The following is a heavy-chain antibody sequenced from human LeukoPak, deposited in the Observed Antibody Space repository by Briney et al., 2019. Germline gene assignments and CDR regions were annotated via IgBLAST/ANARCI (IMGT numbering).Heavy chain of an antibody. V-gene: IGHV3-30*02. J-gene: IGHJ6*03. CDR1: GFTFSYYG. D-gene: IGHD2-2*01. CDR2: IRYDGSNK. CDR3: AKEVGCSSASCLGGMDV. Sequence: GGSLRLSCAASGFTFSYYGMHWVRQAPGKGLEWVAFIRYDGSNKFYADSVKGRFTISRDNSKNTLYLQMNSLRAEDTAVYYCAKEVGCSSASCLGGMDVWGKGTTVTVSS.